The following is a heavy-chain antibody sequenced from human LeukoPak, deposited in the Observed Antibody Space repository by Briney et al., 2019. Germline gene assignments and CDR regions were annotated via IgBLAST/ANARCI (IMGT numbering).Heavy chain of an antibody. CDR3: ARDDAAYSYDPRGWFDP. CDR1: GFTFSSYW. Sequence: PGGSLRLSCAASGFTFSSYWMHWVRHAPGKGLVWVSRINSDGSSTSYADSVKGRFTISRDNAKNTLYLQMNSLRAEDTAVYYCARDDAAYSYDPRGWFDPWGQGTLVTVSS. V-gene: IGHV3-74*01. J-gene: IGHJ5*02. CDR2: INSDGSST. D-gene: IGHD5-18*01.